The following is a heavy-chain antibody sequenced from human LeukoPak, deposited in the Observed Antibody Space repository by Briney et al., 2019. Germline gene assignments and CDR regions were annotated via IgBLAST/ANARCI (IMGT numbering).Heavy chain of an antibody. CDR2: INHSGST. CDR3: ARGPPLGPPFDY. CDR1: GGSFSGYY. V-gene: IGHV4-34*01. Sequence: SETLSLTCSVYGGSFSGYYWSWIRQPPGKGLEWIGEINHSGSTNYNPSLKSRVTISVDTSKNQFSLKLSSVTAADTAVYYCARGPPLGPPFDYWAREPWSPSPQ. J-gene: IGHJ4*02.